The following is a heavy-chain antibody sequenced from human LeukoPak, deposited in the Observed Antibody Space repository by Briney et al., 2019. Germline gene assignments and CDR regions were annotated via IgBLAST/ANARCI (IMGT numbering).Heavy chain of an antibody. Sequence: PSETLSLTCTVSGGCLSSWYRSWIRQPAGKGLEWIGRIYTSGSTDYNPSLQSRVTMSVDTSKNQISLKLNSVTAADTAVYYCASFYGGNSVFEFWGQGSLDTVSS. V-gene: IGHV4-4*07. D-gene: IGHD4-23*01. CDR2: IYTSGST. J-gene: IGHJ4*02. CDR1: GGCLSSWY. CDR3: ASFYGGNSVFEF.